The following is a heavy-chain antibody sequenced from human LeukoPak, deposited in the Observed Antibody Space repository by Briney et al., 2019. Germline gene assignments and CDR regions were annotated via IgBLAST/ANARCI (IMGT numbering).Heavy chain of an antibody. CDR2: ISSHGGST. D-gene: IGHD5-24*01. CDR3: VKDLREGYSGLFDY. CDR1: GFTFTNSA. V-gene: IGHV3-64D*06. J-gene: IGHJ4*02. Sequence: PGGSLRLSCSASGFTFTNSAMHWVRQAPGKGLEYVSSISSHGGSTYYADSVRGRFTISRDNSKNTLYLQMSSLRAEDTSVYYCVKDLREGYSGLFDYWGQGTLVTVSS.